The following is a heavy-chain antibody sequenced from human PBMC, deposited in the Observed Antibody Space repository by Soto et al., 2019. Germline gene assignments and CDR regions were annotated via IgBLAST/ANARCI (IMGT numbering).Heavy chain of an antibody. CDR2: INAGNGNT. D-gene: IGHD4-17*01. CDR3: TRVSHFTVTRPLFAS. CDR1: GYTFTSYA. Sequence: ASVKVSCKASGYTFTSYAMHWVRQAPGQRLEWMGWINAGNGNTKYSQKFQGRVTITRDTSASTAYMELSSLRSEDTAVYYCTRVSHFTVTRPLFASWVQGTLVTVS. J-gene: IGHJ4*02. V-gene: IGHV1-3*01.